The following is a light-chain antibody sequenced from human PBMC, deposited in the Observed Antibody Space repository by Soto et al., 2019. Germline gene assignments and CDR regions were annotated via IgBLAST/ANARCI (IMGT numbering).Light chain of an antibody. CDR3: QQYESTPPT. CDR1: QSVLYSSNTKNY. CDR2: WAS. V-gene: IGKV4-1*01. Sequence: DIVMTQSPDSLAVSLGERATINCKSSQSVLYSSNTKNYLAWYQQRPGQPPKLLIYWASTRESGVPDRFSVSGSGTDFTLTITSLQAEVVAVYYCQQYESTPPTFGQGTKLEIK. J-gene: IGKJ2*01.